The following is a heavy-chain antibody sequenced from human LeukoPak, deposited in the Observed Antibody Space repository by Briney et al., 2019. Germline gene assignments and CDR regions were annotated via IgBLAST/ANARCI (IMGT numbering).Heavy chain of an antibody. CDR3: ARGAAPDDFWSGDTPRYFDY. CDR2: IYHSGST. Sequence: SETLSLTCTVSGYSISSGYYWGWIRQPPGKGLEWIGSIYHSGSTYYNPSLKSRVTISVDTSKNQFSLKLSSVTAADTAVYYCARGAAPDDFWSGDTPRYFDYWGQGTLVTVSS. CDR1: GYSISSGYY. J-gene: IGHJ4*02. V-gene: IGHV4-38-2*02. D-gene: IGHD3-3*01.